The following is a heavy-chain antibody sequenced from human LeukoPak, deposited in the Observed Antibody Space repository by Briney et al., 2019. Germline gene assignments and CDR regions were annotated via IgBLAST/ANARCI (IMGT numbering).Heavy chain of an antibody. D-gene: IGHD3-22*01. CDR3: TRGSIAYYYMDV. J-gene: IGHJ6*03. V-gene: IGHV4-59*01. Sequence: PSETLSLTCTVSGGSISSYYWSWIRQSPGKGLEWIGNIYYSGSTNYNPSPKSRVTISVDTSKNQFSLKLSSVTAADTAVYYCTRGSIAYYYMDVWGKGTTVTISS. CDR2: IYYSGST. CDR1: GGSISSYY.